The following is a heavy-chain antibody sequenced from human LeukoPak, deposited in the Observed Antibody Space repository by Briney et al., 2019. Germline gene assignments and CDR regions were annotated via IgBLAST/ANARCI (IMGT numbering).Heavy chain of an antibody. D-gene: IGHD3-3*01. Sequence: GEPLQISCQGSGSRFTSYWIGWVRQLPGKGLEWMGIIYPGDSDTRYSPSFQGQVTISADKSISTAYLQWSSLKASDTAMYYCARDRGELDYWGQGTLVTVSS. CDR1: GSRFTSYW. CDR3: ARDRGELDY. J-gene: IGHJ4*02. CDR2: IYPGDSDT. V-gene: IGHV5-51*01.